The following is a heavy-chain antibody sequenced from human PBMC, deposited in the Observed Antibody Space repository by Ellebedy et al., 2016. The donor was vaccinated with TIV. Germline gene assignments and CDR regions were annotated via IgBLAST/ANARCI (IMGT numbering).Heavy chain of an antibody. CDR3: ARRGSYGDYAVQVNSWFDR. Sequence: PGGSLRLSCAASGFNFRSYWMGWVRQAPGKGLEWVANIYQDGSVQYYLDSVKGRFTISRDNAINSLFLQMNSLRAGDTAVYYCARRGSYGDYAVQVNSWFDRWGRGTLVTVSS. V-gene: IGHV3-7*01. CDR2: IYQDGSVQ. J-gene: IGHJ5*02. CDR1: GFNFRSYW. D-gene: IGHD4-17*01.